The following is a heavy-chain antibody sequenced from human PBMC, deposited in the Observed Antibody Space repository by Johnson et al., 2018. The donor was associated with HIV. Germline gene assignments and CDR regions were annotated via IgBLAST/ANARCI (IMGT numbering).Heavy chain of an antibody. CDR2: ISSSGSSI. Sequence: VQLVESGGGLVQPGRSLRLSCAASGFTFDDYAMHWVRQAPGKGLEWVSAISSSGSSIYYADSVKGRFTISRDNAKNSLYLQMNSLRAEDTAVYYCARNQWIELWRDAFDIWGQGTMVTVSS. J-gene: IGHJ3*02. CDR3: ARNQWIELWRDAFDI. CDR1: GFTFDDYA. D-gene: IGHD5-18*01. V-gene: IGHV3-48*03.